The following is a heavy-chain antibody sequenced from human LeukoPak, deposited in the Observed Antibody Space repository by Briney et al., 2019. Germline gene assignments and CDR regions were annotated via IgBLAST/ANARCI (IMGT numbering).Heavy chain of an antibody. V-gene: IGHV3-74*01. D-gene: IGHD2/OR15-2a*01. CDR2: INSDGSWT. Sequence: GGSLRLCCAASGNYWMHWVRQAPGKGLVWVSHINSDGSWTSYADSVKGRFTISKDNAKNTVYLQMNSLRAEDTAVYYCVSFYETYWGRGTLVTVSS. J-gene: IGHJ4*02. CDR3: VSFYETY. CDR1: GNYW.